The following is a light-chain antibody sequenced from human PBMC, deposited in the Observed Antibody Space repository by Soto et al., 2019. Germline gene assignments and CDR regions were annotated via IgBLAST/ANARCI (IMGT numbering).Light chain of an antibody. V-gene: IGLV2-14*01. CDR2: EVS. Sequence: QSALTQPASVSGSPGQSITISCTGTSSDVGGYNYVSWYQHHPGKAPKLIIYEVSYRPSGISNRFSGSKSGNTASLTISGLQAEDEANYFCSSYTSNITPVIFGGGTKLTVL. J-gene: IGLJ2*01. CDR1: SSDVGGYNY. CDR3: SSYTSNITPVI.